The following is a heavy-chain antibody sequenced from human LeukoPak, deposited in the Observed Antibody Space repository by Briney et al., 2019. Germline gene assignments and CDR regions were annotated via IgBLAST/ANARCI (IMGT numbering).Heavy chain of an antibody. J-gene: IGHJ4*02. CDR2: INPNSGGT. CDR3: AIFTVTTVPIDY. V-gene: IGHV1-2*06. Sequence: VASVKVSCKASGCTFTGYYMHWVRQAPGQGLEWMGRINPNSGGTNYAQKFQGRVAMTRDTSISTAYMELSRLRSDDTAVYYCAIFTVTTVPIDYWGQGTLVTVSS. CDR1: GCTFTGYY. D-gene: IGHD4-17*01.